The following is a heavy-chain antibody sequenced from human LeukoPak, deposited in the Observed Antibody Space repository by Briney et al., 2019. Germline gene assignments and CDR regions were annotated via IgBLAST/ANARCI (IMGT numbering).Heavy chain of an antibody. V-gene: IGHV4-39*01. J-gene: IGHJ4*02. D-gene: IGHD1-26*01. CDR2: IDFTGST. CDR1: DAATCIRSYY. CDR3: ARGMAGGKYASDPRLPPDY. Sequence: SDTLSHICTVPDAATCIRSYYRGSIRHPPRNRLAPTGSIDFTGSTYYNPSLKSRVTISVDTSKNQFSQKLSSVTAAGTAVYYCARGMAGGKYASDPRLPPDYWGQGTLVTVSS.